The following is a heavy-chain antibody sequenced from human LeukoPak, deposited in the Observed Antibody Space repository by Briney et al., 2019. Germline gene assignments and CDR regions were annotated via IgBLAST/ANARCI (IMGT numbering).Heavy chain of an antibody. CDR1: GLTFSSYC. J-gene: IGHJ4*02. V-gene: IGHV3-21*01. CDR2: IRSSSSYI. Sequence: PLRLSCAASGLTFSSYCINWVRQAPRKLLGWVSSIRSSSSYIYHADSVKGRFTISRGNAKNSLYLQMNSLRAEDTAVYYCARWGTSGSSWLPVDYWGQGTLVTVSS. D-gene: IGHD6-13*01. CDR3: ARWGTSGSSWLPVDY.